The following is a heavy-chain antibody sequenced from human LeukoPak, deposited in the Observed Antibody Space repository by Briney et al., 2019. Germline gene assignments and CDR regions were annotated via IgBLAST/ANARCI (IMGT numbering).Heavy chain of an antibody. V-gene: IGHV4-59*12. J-gene: IGHJ6*02. CDR2: IYYSGST. D-gene: IGHD3-16*01. CDR1: GGSISSYY. CDR3: ARGLGANYYYYGMDV. Sequence: SETLSLTCTVSGGSISSYYWSWIRQPPGKGLEWIGYIYYSGSTNYSPSLKSRVTISVDTSKNQFSLKLSSVTAADTAVYYCARGLGANYYYYGMDVWGQGTTVTVSS.